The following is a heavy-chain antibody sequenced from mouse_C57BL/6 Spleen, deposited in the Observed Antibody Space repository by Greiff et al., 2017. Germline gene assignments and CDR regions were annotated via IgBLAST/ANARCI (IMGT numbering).Heavy chain of an antibody. J-gene: IGHJ1*03. D-gene: IGHD1-1*01. CDR1: GFSLSTSGMG. Sequence: QVTLKESGPGILQSSQTLSLTCSFSGFSLSTSGMGVSWIRQPSGKGLEWLAHIYWDDDKRYNPSLKSRLTISKDTSRNQVFLKITSVDTADTATYYCARTGITTVVATRYFDVWGTGTTVTFSS. V-gene: IGHV8-12*01. CDR2: IYWDDDK. CDR3: ARTGITTVVATRYFDV.